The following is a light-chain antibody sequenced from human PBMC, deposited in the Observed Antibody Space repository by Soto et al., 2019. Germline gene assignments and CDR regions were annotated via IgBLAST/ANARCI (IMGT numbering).Light chain of an antibody. V-gene: IGKV3-11*01. CDR3: QLRSNWPMYT. J-gene: IGKJ2*01. CDR2: DAS. CDR1: QSVSSY. Sequence: EIVLTQSPATLSLSPGERATLSCRASQSVSSYLAWYQQKPGQAPRLLIYDASNRATGIPARFSGSGSGTDFTLTISSLEPEDFAVYYCQLRSNWPMYTFGQGTKVEIK.